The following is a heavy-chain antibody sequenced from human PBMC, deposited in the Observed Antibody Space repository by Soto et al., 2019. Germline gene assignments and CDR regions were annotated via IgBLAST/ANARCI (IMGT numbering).Heavy chain of an antibody. D-gene: IGHD3-22*01. Sequence: SETLSLTCAVSGGSISSGCYSWSWIRQPPGKGLEWIGYIYHSGSTYYNPSLKSRVTISVDRSKNQFSLKLSSVTAADTAVYYCARINYYDSSGYFDYWGQGTLVTVSS. CDR2: IYHSGST. V-gene: IGHV4-30-2*01. J-gene: IGHJ4*02. CDR3: ARINYYDSSGYFDY. CDR1: GGSISSGCYS.